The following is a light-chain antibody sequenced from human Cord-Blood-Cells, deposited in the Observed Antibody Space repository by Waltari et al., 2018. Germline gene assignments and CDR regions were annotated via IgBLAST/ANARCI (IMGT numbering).Light chain of an antibody. CDR3: QSADSSGTWV. Sequence: SYELTQPPSVSVSPGQTARITCPGDALPKQYAYCYQQKPGQAPVLVIYKDSERPSGLPERFSGSSSGTTVTLTISGVQAEDEADYYCQSADSSGTWVFGGGTKLTVL. J-gene: IGLJ3*02. V-gene: IGLV3-25*03. CDR2: KDS. CDR1: ALPKQY.